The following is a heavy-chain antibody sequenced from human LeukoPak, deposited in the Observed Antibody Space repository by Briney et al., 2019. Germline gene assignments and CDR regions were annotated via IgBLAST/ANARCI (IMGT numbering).Heavy chain of an antibody. D-gene: IGHD2-8*01. CDR3: ARTRTDIGQMVYESYFDL. J-gene: IGHJ2*01. CDR2: IYYSGTT. Sequence: PSETLSLTCTVSGGSIRSYYWSWIRQPPGKGLEWIGYIYYSGTTNSNPSLKSRVTISVDTPKSQFSLKLNSATAADTAVYYCARTRTDIGQMVYESYFDLWGRGTLVTVSS. CDR1: GGSIRSYY. V-gene: IGHV4-59*01.